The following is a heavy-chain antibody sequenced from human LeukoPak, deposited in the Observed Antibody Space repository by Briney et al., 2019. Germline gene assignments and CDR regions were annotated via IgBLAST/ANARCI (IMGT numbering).Heavy chain of an antibody. J-gene: IGHJ6*03. V-gene: IGHV1-2*02. CDR3: ARSEQFPYYMDV. D-gene: IGHD6-19*01. CDR1: AYTFTGYY. Sequence: ASVKVSCKASAYTFTGYYMHWVRQAPGQGLEWMGWIYPNSGGTNYAQKFQGRGTMTRDTSISTAYMELSRLRSDDTAVYYCARSEQFPYYMDVWGKGTTVTVSS. CDR2: IYPNSGGT.